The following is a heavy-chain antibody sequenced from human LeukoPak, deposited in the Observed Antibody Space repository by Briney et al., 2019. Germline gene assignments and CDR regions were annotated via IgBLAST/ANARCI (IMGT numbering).Heavy chain of an antibody. D-gene: IGHD1-26*01. V-gene: IGHV3-30-3*01. CDR2: ISYDGSNK. J-gene: IGHJ4*02. CDR1: GFTFSSYA. CDR3: ARTIVGAPDY. Sequence: GGSLRLSCAASGFTFSSYAMHWVRQAPGKGLEWVAVISYDGSNKYYADSVKGRFTISRDNSKNTLYLQMNSLRVEDTAVYYCARTIVGAPDYWGQGTLVTVSS.